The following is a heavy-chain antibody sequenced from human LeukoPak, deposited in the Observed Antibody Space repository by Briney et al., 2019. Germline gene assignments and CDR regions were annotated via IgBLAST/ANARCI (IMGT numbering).Heavy chain of an antibody. CDR1: GGSFSGYY. CDR3: AKDGDDYGDYGRSDDWFDP. V-gene: IGHV3-23*01. Sequence: ETLSLTCAVYGGSFSGYYWSWVRQAPGKGLEWVSAISGSGGSTYYADSVKGRFTISRDNSKNTLYLQMNSLRAEDTAVYYCAKDGDDYGDYGRSDDWFDPWGQGTLVTVSS. D-gene: IGHD4-17*01. J-gene: IGHJ5*02. CDR2: ISGSGGST.